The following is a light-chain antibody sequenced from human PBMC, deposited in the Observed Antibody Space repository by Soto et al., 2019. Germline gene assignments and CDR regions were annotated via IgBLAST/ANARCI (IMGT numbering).Light chain of an antibody. Sequence: EIVMTQSPATLSVSPGERATLSCRASQSVGTYLAWYQQKPGQAPRLLIYGASTRAAGISPRFSGGGSGTEFTLTISSLQSEYFAVYYCQQYNDWPRTFGKGTKVGIK. J-gene: IGKJ1*01. CDR2: GAS. V-gene: IGKV3-15*01. CDR3: QQYNDWPRT. CDR1: QSVGTY.